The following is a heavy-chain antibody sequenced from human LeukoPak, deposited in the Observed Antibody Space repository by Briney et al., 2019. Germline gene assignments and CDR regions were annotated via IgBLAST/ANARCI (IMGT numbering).Heavy chain of an antibody. D-gene: IGHD3-22*01. CDR2: TYSSGTT. J-gene: IGHJ4*02. Sequence: SETLSLTCTVSRDSFIDYYWSWIRQPAGKGLEWIGRTYSSGTTHYNPSLKSRVTISVDRSTKQFSLKRTSVTAADTAVYYCARGGGPDSSGYTDFDYWGQGTLVTVSS. CDR1: RDSFIDYY. V-gene: IGHV4-4*07. CDR3: ARGGGPDSSGYTDFDY.